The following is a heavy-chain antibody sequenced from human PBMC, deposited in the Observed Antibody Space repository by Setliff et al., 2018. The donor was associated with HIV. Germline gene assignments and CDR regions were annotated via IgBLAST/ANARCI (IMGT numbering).Heavy chain of an antibody. CDR2: IAYDGST. V-gene: IGHV4-59*11. Sequence: SETLSLTCTVSGGFIGGHYWTWIRQPPGRGLEWIATIAYDGSTDYNPSLKNRVAISLATSQNQFSLRLSSVTAADTALYYCAKDWDTFWSGYSRVIAFDIWGQGKMVT. CDR3: AKDWDTFWSGYSRVIAFDI. J-gene: IGHJ3*02. CDR1: GGFIGGHY. D-gene: IGHD3-3*01.